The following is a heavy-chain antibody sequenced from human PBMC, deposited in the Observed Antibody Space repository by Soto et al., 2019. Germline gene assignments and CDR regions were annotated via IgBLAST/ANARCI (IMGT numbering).Heavy chain of an antibody. V-gene: IGHV4-34*01. CDR3: ARERAVTIFGVVTRHDAYDY. D-gene: IGHD3-3*01. Sequence: QVQLQQWGAGLLKPSETLSLTCAVYGGSFSGYYWSWIRQPPGKGLEWIGEINHSGSTNYNPSLKRRVTISVDTSKNQFSLKLSSVTAADTAVYYCARERAVTIFGVVTRHDAYDYWGQGTLVTVSS. J-gene: IGHJ4*02. CDR1: GGSFSGYY. CDR2: INHSGST.